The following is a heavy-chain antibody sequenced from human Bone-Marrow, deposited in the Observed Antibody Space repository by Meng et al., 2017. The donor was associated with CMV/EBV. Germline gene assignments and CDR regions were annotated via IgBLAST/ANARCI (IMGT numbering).Heavy chain of an antibody. CDR2: IKEDGSEK. D-gene: IGHD2-2*01. Sequence: GESLKISCAASGFTYSSFWMTWVRQAPGKGLEWVANIKEDGSEKYYVDSVKGRFTISRDNAKNSLYLQMNSLRAEDTAVYYCARGKNGVGYCSSTSCYADAFDIWGQGPMVTVSS. CDR1: GFTYSSFW. J-gene: IGHJ3*02. CDR3: ARGKNGVGYCSSTSCYADAFDI. V-gene: IGHV3-7*01.